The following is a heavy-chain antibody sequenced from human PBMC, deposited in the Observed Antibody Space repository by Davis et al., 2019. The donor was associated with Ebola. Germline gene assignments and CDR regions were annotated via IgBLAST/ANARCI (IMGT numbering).Heavy chain of an antibody. CDR3: AKDLTSYYGSGDFFDY. Sequence: GESLKISCAASGFLFSSYAMSWVRQAPGRGLEWVSSISASGGATFYADSVKGRIVMSRDNSNDTLYLRMNNLRAEDTAIYYSAKDLTSYYGSGDFFDYWGQGILVTVSS. CDR1: GFLFSSYA. J-gene: IGHJ4*02. D-gene: IGHD3-10*01. V-gene: IGHV3-23*01. CDR2: ISASGGAT.